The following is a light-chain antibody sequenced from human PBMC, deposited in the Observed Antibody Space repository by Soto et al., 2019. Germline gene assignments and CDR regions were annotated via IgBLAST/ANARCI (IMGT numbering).Light chain of an antibody. V-gene: IGLV1-51*01. J-gene: IGLJ2*01. CDR1: SSNIGNNY. Sequence: QSVFTQPPSVSAAPGQKVTISCSGSSSNIGNNYVSWYQQLPGTAPKLLIYDNSKRPSGIPDRFSGSKSGTSATLGITGLQTGDEADYYCGTWDGSLSAGVFGGGTQLTVL. CDR2: DNS. CDR3: GTWDGSLSAGV.